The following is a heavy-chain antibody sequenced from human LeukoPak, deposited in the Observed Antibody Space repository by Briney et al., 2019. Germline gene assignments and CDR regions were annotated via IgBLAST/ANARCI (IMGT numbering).Heavy chain of an antibody. Sequence: SQTLSLTCTVSGGSISSGGYYWSWIRQHPGKGLEWIGYIYYSGSTYYNPSLKSRVTISVDTSKNQSSLKLSSVTAADTAVYYCARGDSSGYYSNAFDIWGQGTMVTVSS. V-gene: IGHV4-31*03. CDR3: ARGDSSGYYSNAFDI. CDR2: IYYSGST. D-gene: IGHD3-22*01. J-gene: IGHJ3*02. CDR1: GGSISSGGYY.